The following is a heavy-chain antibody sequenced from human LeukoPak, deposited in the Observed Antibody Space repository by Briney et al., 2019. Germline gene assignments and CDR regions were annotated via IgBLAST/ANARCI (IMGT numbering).Heavy chain of an antibody. J-gene: IGHJ6*03. V-gene: IGHV1-18*01. CDR2: ISAYNGNT. D-gene: IGHD3-10*01. CDR1: GYTFTSYG. Sequence: ASVKVSCKASGYTFTSYGISWVRQAPGQGLEWMGWISAYNGNTNYAQKLQGRVTMTTDTSTSTAYMELRSLRSDDTAVYYCARGNYYYGSGSYYKAHYYYYYMDVWGKGTTVTVSS. CDR3: ARGNYYYGSGSYYKAHYYYYYMDV.